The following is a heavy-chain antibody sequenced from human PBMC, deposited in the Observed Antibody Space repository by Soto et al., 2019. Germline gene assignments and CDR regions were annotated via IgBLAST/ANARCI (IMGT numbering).Heavy chain of an antibody. D-gene: IGHD5-18*01. CDR2: IVTVGDS. V-gene: IGHV3-13*01. CDR1: GLTFTSYD. CDR3: ARGHLTAMDANYYYYYTMEV. Sequence: LRLCCAAAGLTFTSYDMHVVRPANGKGLECGSAIVTVGDSYYTGSVKCLFTISRENAKNSFYLQMNSLRAGDTAVYYCARGHLTAMDANYYYYYTMEVWGQGATVSVSS. J-gene: IGHJ6*02.